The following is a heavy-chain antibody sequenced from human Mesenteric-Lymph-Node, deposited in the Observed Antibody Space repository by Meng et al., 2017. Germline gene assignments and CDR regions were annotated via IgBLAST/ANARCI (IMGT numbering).Heavy chain of an antibody. Sequence: GGSLRLSCAVSGFSFSAYWMTWVRQAPGRGLQWVANIKLDGSETYYVDSVKGRFTISRDNAKNSLYLQMNSLRAEDTAVYYCAKDLSYSGSYFYVWGQGTLVTVSS. D-gene: IGHD1-26*01. CDR3: AKDLSYSGSYFYV. CDR2: IKLDGSET. V-gene: IGHV3-7*03. J-gene: IGHJ4*02. CDR1: GFSFSAYW.